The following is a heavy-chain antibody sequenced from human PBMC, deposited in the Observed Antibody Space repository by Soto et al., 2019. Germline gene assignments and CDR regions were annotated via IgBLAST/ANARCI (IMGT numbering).Heavy chain of an antibody. J-gene: IGHJ5*02. D-gene: IGHD3-22*01. Sequence: TSETLCLTCTVSGDSISGYYWSWIRQPPGKGLEWIGYIYYSGSTKYNPSLKSRITISLDTSKNQFSLKLSSVTAADTAVYYCARHSPTYYYDSSGYYWGWFDPWGQGTLVTVSS. CDR1: GDSISGYY. CDR2: IYYSGST. CDR3: ARHSPTYYYDSSGYYWGWFDP. V-gene: IGHV4-59*08.